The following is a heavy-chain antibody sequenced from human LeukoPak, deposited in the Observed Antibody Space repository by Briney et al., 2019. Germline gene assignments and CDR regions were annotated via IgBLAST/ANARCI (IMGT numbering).Heavy chain of an antibody. CDR1: GFTVSGDY. D-gene: IGHD3-22*01. J-gene: IGHJ4*02. V-gene: IGHV3-53*01. CDR2: IYSGGST. CDR3: ARERDYYDSRFDY. Sequence: GGSLRLSCAASGFTVSGDYMSWVRQAPGKGLEWVSVIYSGGSTYYADSVKGRFTISRDNSKNTLYLQMNSLRAEDTAVYYCARERDYYDSRFDYWGQGTLVTVSS.